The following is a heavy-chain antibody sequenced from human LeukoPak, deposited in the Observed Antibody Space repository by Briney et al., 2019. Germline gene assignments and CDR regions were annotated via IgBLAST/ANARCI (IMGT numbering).Heavy chain of an antibody. V-gene: IGHV1-8*01. D-gene: IGHD6-19*01. CDR3: ARDSLYSSGWPNWFDP. Sequence: ASVKVSCKASGYTFTSYDINWVRQATGQGLEWMGWMNPNSGNTGYAQKFQGRVTMTRNTSISTAYMELSSLRSEDTAVYYCARDSLYSSGWPNWFDPWGQGTLVTVSS. J-gene: IGHJ5*02. CDR1: GYTFTSYD. CDR2: MNPNSGNT.